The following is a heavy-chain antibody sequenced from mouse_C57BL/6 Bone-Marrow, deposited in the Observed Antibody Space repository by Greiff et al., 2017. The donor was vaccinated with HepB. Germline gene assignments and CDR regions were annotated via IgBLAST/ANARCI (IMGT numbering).Heavy chain of an antibody. CDR2: IYPGSGST. Sequence: VQLQQSGAELVKPGASVKMSCKASGYTFTSYWITWVKQRPGQGLEWIGDIYPGSGSTNYNEKFKSKATLTVDTSSSTAYMQLSSLTSEDSAVYYCARTVVAPDAMDYWGQGTSVTVSS. CDR1: GYTFTSYW. D-gene: IGHD1-1*01. V-gene: IGHV1-55*01. J-gene: IGHJ4*01. CDR3: ARTVVAPDAMDY.